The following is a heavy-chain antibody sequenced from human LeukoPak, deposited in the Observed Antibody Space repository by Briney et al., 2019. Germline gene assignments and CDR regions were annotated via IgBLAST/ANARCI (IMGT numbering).Heavy chain of an antibody. J-gene: IGHJ4*02. D-gene: IGHD6-13*01. V-gene: IGHV5-51*01. CDR3: ARAVQYSSSWYGTFDY. CDR2: IYPDDSDT. CDR1: GYSFTSYW. Sequence: KVSCKGSGYSFTSYWIGWVRQMPGKGLEWMGIIYPDDSDTRYSPSFQGQVTISADKSISTAYLQWSSLKASDTAMYYCARAVQYSSSWYGTFDYWGQGTLVTVSS.